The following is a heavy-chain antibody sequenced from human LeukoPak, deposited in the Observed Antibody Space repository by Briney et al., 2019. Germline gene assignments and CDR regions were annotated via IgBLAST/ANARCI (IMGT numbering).Heavy chain of an antibody. CDR3: AKTPYYYGSGSSLYYYGMDV. J-gene: IGHJ6*04. V-gene: IGHV1-69*01. CDR2: IIPIFGTA. Sequence: ASVKVSCKASGGTLSNYAISWVRQAPGQGLEWMGGIIPIFGTANYAQKFQGRVTITADESTSTAYMELSSLRSEDTAVYYCAKTPYYYGSGSSLYYYGMDVWGKGTTVTVSS. CDR1: GGTLSNYA. D-gene: IGHD3-10*01.